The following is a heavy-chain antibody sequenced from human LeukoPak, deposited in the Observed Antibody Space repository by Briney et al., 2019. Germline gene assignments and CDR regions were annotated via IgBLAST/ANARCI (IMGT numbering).Heavy chain of an antibody. V-gene: IGHV1-2*06. CDR1: GYTFTGYY. CDR3: ARERNGKSDY. CDR2: INPNSGGT. J-gene: IGHJ4*02. Sequence: ASVKVSCKASGYTFTGYYMHWVRQAPGQGLEWMGRINPNSGGTNYAQKFQGRVTMTRDTSISTAYMELSSLRSEDTAVYYCARERNGKSDYWGQGTLVTVSS.